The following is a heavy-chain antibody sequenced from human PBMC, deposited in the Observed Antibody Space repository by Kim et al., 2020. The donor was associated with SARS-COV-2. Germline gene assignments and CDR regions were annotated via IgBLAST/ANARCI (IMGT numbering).Heavy chain of an antibody. CDR3: TTLAAAWVVRFDY. D-gene: IGHD6-13*01. V-gene: IGHV3-15*01. Sequence: YAAPVKGRFTTSRDDSKNTLYLQMNSLKTEDTAVYYCTTLAAAWVVRFDYWGQGTLVTVSS. J-gene: IGHJ4*02.